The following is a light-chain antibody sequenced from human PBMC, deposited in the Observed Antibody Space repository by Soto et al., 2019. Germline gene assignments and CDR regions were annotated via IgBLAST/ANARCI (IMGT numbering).Light chain of an antibody. J-gene: IGKJ1*01. V-gene: IGKV3-15*01. CDR2: GAS. CDR1: PSVSSN. CDR3: QQYNKWPRT. Sequence: EIVMTQSPATLSVSPGGRATLSCRASPSVSSNLAWYQQKPGQAPRLLIYGASTRATGIAARFSGSGSGTEFTLTISSLQYEDFAVYYCQQYNKWPRTFGQGTKVDIK.